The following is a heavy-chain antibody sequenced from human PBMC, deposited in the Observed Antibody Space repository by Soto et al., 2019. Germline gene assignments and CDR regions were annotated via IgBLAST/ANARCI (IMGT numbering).Heavy chain of an antibody. D-gene: IGHD6-19*01. CDR2: IYYSGST. J-gene: IGHJ4*02. V-gene: IGHV4-59*01. CDR1: GGSISSYY. CDR3: AKDRLAVAGY. Sequence: SETLSLTCTVSGGSISSYYWSWIRQPPGKGLEWIGYIYYSGSTNYNPSLKSRVTRSVDTSKNQFSLKLGSVTAADTAVYYCAKDRLAVAGYRGQGTLVTVSS.